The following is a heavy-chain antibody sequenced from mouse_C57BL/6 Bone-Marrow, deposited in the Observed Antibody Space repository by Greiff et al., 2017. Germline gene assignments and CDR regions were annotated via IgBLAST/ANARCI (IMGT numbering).Heavy chain of an antibody. CDR2: IDPNRGGT. V-gene: IGHV1-72*01. CDR3: ARWDYDVRDYAMGY. CDR1: GYTFTSYW. J-gene: IGHJ4*01. D-gene: IGHD2-4*01. Sequence: VQLQQPGAELVKPGASVKLSCKASGYTFTSYWMHWVKQRPGRGLEWIGRIDPNRGGTKYNEKFKGKATLTVDKPSSTAYMQLSSLTSADFKVYYCARWDYDVRDYAMGYWAIGTPVNV.